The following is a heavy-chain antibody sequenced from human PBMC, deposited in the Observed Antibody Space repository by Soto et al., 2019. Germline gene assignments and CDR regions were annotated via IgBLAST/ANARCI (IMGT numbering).Heavy chain of an antibody. V-gene: IGHV4-31*03. CDR1: GGSISSGGYY. J-gene: IGHJ4*02. D-gene: IGHD1-20*01. CDR3: ARGCITGTFWTNFDY. Sequence: SETLSLTCTVSGGSISSGGYYWSWIRQHPGKGLEWIGYIYYSGSTYYNPSLKSRVTISVDTSKNQFSLKLSSVTAADTAVYYCARGCITGTFWTNFDYWGQGTLVTVSS. CDR2: IYYSGST.